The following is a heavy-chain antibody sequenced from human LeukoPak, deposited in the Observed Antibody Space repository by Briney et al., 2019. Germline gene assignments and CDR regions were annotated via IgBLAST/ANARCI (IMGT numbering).Heavy chain of an antibody. D-gene: IGHD7-27*01. CDR2: ISYDGSNK. J-gene: IGHJ4*02. CDR3: AKAPGPYYFDN. CDR1: GFTFSSYG. V-gene: IGHV3-30*18. Sequence: TGGSLRLSCAASGFTFSSYGMHWVRQVPGKGLEWVAVISYDGSNKYYADSVKGRFTISRDNSKNTLYLQMNSLRAEDTAVYYCAKAPGPYYFDNWGQGTLVTVSS.